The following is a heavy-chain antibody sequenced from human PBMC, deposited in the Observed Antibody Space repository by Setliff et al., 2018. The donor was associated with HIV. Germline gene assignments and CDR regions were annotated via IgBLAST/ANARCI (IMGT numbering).Heavy chain of an antibody. D-gene: IGHD3-22*01. CDR3: ARDGYYYDSSGHLAYYFDY. CDR2: INTYTGDP. J-gene: IGHJ4*02. CDR1: GYTFTAYG. V-gene: IGHV7-4-1*02. Sequence: ASVKVSCEASGYTFTAYGMNWVRQAPGQGLEWRGWINTYTGDPTYAQGFTGRFVFSLDTSVSTAYLQISSLKAEDIAVYYCARDGYYYDSSGHLAYYFDYWGQGTLVTVSS.